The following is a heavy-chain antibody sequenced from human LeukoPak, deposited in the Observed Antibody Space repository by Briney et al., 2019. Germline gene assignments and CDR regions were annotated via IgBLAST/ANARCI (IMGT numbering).Heavy chain of an antibody. CDR1: GGSISSSSYY. CDR3: ASLNDYGDYG. V-gene: IGHV4-39*01. J-gene: IGHJ4*02. Sequence: SETLSLTCTVSGGSISSSSYYWGWIRQPPGKGLEWIGSIYYSGSTYYNPSLKSRVTISVDTSKNQFSLKLSSVTAAVTAVYYCASLNDYGDYGWGQGTLVTVSS. CDR2: IYYSGST. D-gene: IGHD4-17*01.